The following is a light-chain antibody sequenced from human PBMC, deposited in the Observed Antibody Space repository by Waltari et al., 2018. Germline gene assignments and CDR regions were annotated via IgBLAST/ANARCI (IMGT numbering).Light chain of an antibody. CDR2: WAS. CDR1: QSVLYSSNNKNY. CDR3: QQYYAVRRT. Sequence: DIVMTQSPEFLAVPLGERATINCKSSQSVLYSSNNKNYLAWYQQKPGKPPKLLIHWASNRESGVPDRFSGSGSGTDFTLTISSLQAEDVAVYYCQQYYAVRRTFGQGTKVEV. V-gene: IGKV4-1*01. J-gene: IGKJ1*01.